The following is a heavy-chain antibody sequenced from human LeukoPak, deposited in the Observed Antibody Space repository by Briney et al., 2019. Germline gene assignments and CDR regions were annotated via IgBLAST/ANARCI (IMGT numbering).Heavy chain of an antibody. D-gene: IGHD3-22*01. V-gene: IGHV3-30*18. CDR2: ISYDESNK. J-gene: IGHJ4*02. CDR1: GFTFSSYG. Sequence: GRSLRLSCAASGFTFSSYGMHWVRQAPGKGLEWVAVISYDESNKYYADSVKGRFTISRDNSKNTLYLQMNSLRAEDTAVYYCAKDFYPTNYYDSSGYYSPFDYRGQGTLVTVSS. CDR3: AKDFYPTNYYDSSGYYSPFDY.